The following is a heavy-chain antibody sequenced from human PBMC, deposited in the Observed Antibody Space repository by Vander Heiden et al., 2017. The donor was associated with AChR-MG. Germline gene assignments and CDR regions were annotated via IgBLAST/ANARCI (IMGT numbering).Heavy chain of an antibody. CDR3: ARDPPYGGNPNGDAFDI. J-gene: IGHJ3*02. Sequence: QVQLQESGPGLVKPSETLSLTCTVSGGPISSYYWSWIRQPPGKGLEWIGYIYYSGSTNDNPSLKSRVTISVDTSKNQCSLKLSSVTAADTAVYYCARDPPYGGNPNGDAFDIWGQGTMVTVSS. CDR2: IYYSGST. CDR1: GGPISSYY. D-gene: IGHD4-17*01. V-gene: IGHV4-59*01.